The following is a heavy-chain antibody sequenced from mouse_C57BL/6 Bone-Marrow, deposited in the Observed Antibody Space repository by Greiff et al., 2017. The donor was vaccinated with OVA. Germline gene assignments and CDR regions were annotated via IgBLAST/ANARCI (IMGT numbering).Heavy chain of an antibody. J-gene: IGHJ2*01. D-gene: IGHD2-4*01. V-gene: IGHV1-69*01. CDR1: GYTFTSYW. Sequence: QVQLKESGAELVMPGASVKLSCKASGYTFTSYWMHWVKQRPGQGLEWIGEIDPSDSYTNYNQKFKGKSTLTVDKSSSTAYMQLSSLTSEDSAVYYCARGYYDYDVFDYWGQGTTLTVSS. CDR2: IDPSDSYT. CDR3: ARGYYDYDVFDY.